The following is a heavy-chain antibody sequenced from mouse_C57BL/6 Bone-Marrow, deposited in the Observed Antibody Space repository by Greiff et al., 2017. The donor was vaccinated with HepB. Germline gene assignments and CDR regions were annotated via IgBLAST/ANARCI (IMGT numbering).Heavy chain of an antibody. CDR1: GYTFTSYW. J-gene: IGHJ2*01. V-gene: IGHV1-52*01. CDR3: ARPGGSSYVDY. CDR2: IDPSDSET. Sequence: QVQLKQPGAELVRPGSSVKLSCKASGYTFTSYWMHWVKQRPIQGLEWIGNIDPSDSETHYNQKFKDKATLTVDKSSSTAYMQLSSLTSEDSAVYYGARPGGSSYVDYWGQGTTLTVSS. D-gene: IGHD1-1*01.